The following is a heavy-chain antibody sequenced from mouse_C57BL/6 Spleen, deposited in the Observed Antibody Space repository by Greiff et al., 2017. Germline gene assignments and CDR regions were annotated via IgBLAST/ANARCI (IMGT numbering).Heavy chain of an antibody. J-gene: IGHJ2*01. CDR3: ARRGDYYGSSYGFDY. Sequence: EVKVVESGGGLVKPGGSLKLSCAASGFTFSSYTMSWVRQTPEKRLEWVATISGGGGNTYYPDSVKGRFTISRDNAKNTLYLQMSSLRSEDTALYYCARRGDYYGSSYGFDYWGQGTTLTVSS. CDR1: GFTFSSYT. CDR2: ISGGGGNT. V-gene: IGHV5-9*01. D-gene: IGHD1-1*01.